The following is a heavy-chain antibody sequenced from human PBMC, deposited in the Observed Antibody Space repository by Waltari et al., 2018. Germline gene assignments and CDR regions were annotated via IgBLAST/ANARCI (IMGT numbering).Heavy chain of an antibody. V-gene: IGHV3-53*01. CDR3: ARDDGGVSRGWFYP. D-gene: IGHD4-17*01. J-gene: IGHJ5*02. CDR1: GFDVNNTY. CDR2: IYDNGGT. Sequence: EEQLVESGGGWIQPGGTLRLSCAASGFDVNNTYMAWVRQAPGRGLELVAVIYDNGGTYYPDSIKGRFTISRDSSNNILFLQMNNLRVDDTAMYSCARDDGGVSRGWFYPWGRGTLVTVSS.